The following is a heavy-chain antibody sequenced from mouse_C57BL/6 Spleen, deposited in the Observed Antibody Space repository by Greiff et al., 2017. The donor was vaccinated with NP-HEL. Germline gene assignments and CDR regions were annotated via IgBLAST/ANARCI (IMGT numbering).Heavy chain of an antibody. CDR3: TRSTDGNYFDY. J-gene: IGHJ2*01. CDR1: GYTFTDYE. Sequence: QVQLQQSGAELVRPGASVTLSCKASGYTFTDYEMHWVKQTPVHGLEWIGAIDPETGGTAYNQKFKGKAILTADKSSSTAYMELRSLTSEDSAVYYCTRSTDGNYFDYWGQGTTLTVSS. CDR2: IDPETGGT. V-gene: IGHV1-15*01.